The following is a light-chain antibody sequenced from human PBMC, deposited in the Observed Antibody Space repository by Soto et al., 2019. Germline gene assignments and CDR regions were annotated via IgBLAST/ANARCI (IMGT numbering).Light chain of an antibody. CDR3: LQSYIAPT. Sequence: DIQMTQSPSSLSASVGDRVTITCRASRGISNYLAWYQQKPGKVPKLLIYAASTLQSGVPSRFSGSGSGTDFTLTISSLQPEDFASYYCLQSYIAPTFGQGTRLEIK. CDR2: AAS. J-gene: IGKJ5*01. V-gene: IGKV1-27*01. CDR1: RGISNY.